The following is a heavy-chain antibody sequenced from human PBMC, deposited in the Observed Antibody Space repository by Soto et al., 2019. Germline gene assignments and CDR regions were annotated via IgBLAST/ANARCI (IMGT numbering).Heavy chain of an antibody. CDR3: ARAPHYKIYYYDSSGYDY. CDR2: IYYSGST. J-gene: IGHJ4*02. CDR1: GGSISSGGYY. V-gene: IGHV4-31*03. Sequence: SETLSLTCTVSGGSISSGGYYWSWIRQHPGKGLEWIGYIYYSGSTYYNPSLKSRVTISVDTSKNQFSLKLSSVTAADTAVYYCARAPHYKIYYYDSSGYDYWGQGTLVTVAS. D-gene: IGHD3-22*01.